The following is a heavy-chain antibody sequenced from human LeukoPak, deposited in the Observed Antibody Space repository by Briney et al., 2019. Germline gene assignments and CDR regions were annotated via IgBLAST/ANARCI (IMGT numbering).Heavy chain of an antibody. V-gene: IGHV1-18*01. CDR2: ISGYNDNT. D-gene: IGHD3-16*01. CDR3: AKDPVPYTWGGVSANRNAFDV. CDR1: GYTFTSYG. J-gene: IGHJ3*01. Sequence: GASVKVSCKASGYTFTSYGLAWLRQAPGQGLQWIGWISGYNDNTDYAEAFQGRVTMTTSRSTKTAFMELRRLKSDDTAVYYCAKDPVPYTWGGVSANRNAFDVWGQGTVVTVSS.